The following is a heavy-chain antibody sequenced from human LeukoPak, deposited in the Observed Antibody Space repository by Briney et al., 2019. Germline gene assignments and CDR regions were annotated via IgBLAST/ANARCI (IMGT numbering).Heavy chain of an antibody. CDR1: GGSFSGYY. V-gene: IGHV4-34*01. J-gene: IGHJ2*01. CDR2: INHSGST. CDR3: ATFIGYCSSTSCPGRDWYFDL. Sequence: SETLSLTCAVYGGSFSGYYWSWIRQPPGKGLEWIGEINHSGSTNYNPSLKSRVTISVDTSKNQFSLKLSSVTAADTAVYYCATFIGYCSSTSCPGRDWYFDLWGRGTLVTVSS. D-gene: IGHD2-2*01.